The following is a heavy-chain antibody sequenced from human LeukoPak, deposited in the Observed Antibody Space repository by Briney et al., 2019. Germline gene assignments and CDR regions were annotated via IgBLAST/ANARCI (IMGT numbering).Heavy chain of an antibody. V-gene: IGHV3-21*01. D-gene: IGHD2-2*01. J-gene: IGHJ1*01. Sequence: KAGGSLRLSCAASGFTFSSYSMNWVRQAPGKGLEWVSSISSSSSYIYYADSVKGRFTISRDNAKNSLYLQMNSLRAEDTAVYYCARSYELVVPASPEHWGQGTLVTVSS. CDR3: ARSYELVVPASPEH. CDR1: GFTFSSYS. CDR2: ISSSSSYI.